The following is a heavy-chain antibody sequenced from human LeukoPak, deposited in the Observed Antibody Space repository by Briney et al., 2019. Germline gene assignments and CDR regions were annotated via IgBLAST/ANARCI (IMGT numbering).Heavy chain of an antibody. CDR2: ISYSGST. CDR1: GDSVSSGSYF. J-gene: IGHJ5*02. Sequence: SETLSLPCTVSGDSVSSGSYFWSWIRQPPGKGLEWIGYISYSGSTSYNSSLKSRVTISVDTSKNQFSLKLSSMTAADTDVYFCVKMAEWFDPWGQGTLVTVSS. CDR3: VKMAEWFDP. V-gene: IGHV4-61*01. D-gene: IGHD5-24*01.